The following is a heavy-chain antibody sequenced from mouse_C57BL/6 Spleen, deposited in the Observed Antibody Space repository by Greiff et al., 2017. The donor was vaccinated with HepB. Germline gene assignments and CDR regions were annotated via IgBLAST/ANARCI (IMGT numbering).Heavy chain of an antibody. J-gene: IGHJ2*01. CDR2: IYPGSGST. D-gene: IGHD2-3*01. CDR3: ARGGGYYYFDY. V-gene: IGHV1-55*01. CDR1: GYTFTSYW. Sequence: QVQLKQPGAELVKPGASVKMSCKASGYTFTSYWLTWVTQRPGQGLEWIGDIYPGSGSTNYNEKFKSKATLTVDTSSSTAYMQLSSLTSEDSAVYYCARGGGYYYFDYWGQGTTLTVSS.